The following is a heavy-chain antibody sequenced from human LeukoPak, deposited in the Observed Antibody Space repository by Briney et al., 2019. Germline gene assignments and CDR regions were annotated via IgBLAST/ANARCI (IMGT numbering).Heavy chain of an antibody. CDR2: INSDGSST. V-gene: IGHV3-74*01. Sequence: PGGSLRLSCAASGFTFSSYWMHWVRQAPGKGPVWVSRINSDGSSTSYADSVKGRFTIPRDNAKNTLYLQMNSLRAEDTAVYYCARDSMVRGVIRQYYYGMDVWGKGTTVTVSS. D-gene: IGHD3-10*01. J-gene: IGHJ6*04. CDR3: ARDSMVRGVIRQYYYGMDV. CDR1: GFTFSSYW.